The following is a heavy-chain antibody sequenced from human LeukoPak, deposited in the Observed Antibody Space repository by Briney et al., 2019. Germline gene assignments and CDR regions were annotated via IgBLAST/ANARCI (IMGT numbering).Heavy chain of an antibody. D-gene: IGHD4-17*01. V-gene: IGHV3-11*04. J-gene: IGHJ4*02. CDR2: ITTTGTTI. CDR3: RPMTTVTPH. CDR1: GFRFGDYY. Sequence: PGGSLRLSCAASGFRFGDYYMSWIRQAPGKGLDLLSYITTTGTTIYYADSVKGRFTISRDNAKNSLYLQMNSLRAEDTAVYYCRPMTTVTPHWGQGTLVTVSS.